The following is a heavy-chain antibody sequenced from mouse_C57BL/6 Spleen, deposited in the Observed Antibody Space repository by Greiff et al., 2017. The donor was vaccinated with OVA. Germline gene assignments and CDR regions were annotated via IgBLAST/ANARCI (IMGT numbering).Heavy chain of an antibody. CDR3: ARRASYGSLYAMDY. CDR1: GYSFTDYN. V-gene: IGHV1-39*01. Sequence: VQLQQSGPELVKPGASVKISCKASGYSFTDYNMNWVKQSNGKSLEWIGVINPNYGTTSYNQKFKDKATLTVDKSSSTAYMQLNSLTSEDSAVYYGARRASYGSLYAMDYWGQGTSVTVSS. J-gene: IGHJ4*01. CDR2: INPNYGTT. D-gene: IGHD1-1*01.